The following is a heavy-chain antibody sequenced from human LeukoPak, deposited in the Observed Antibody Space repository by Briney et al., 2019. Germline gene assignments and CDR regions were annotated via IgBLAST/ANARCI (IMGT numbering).Heavy chain of an antibody. V-gene: IGHV3-64D*06. D-gene: IGHD4-11*01. CDR3: VQVGSNYYLN. Sequence: GGSLRLSCSASGFTFSDYPMHWVRQTPGKGLEYVSAISKNGDDTYYADSVKGRFTISRDNSKNTLYLQMSSLRTEDAAVFYCVQVGSNYYLNWGQGTLVIVSS. CDR1: GFTFSDYP. J-gene: IGHJ4*02. CDR2: ISKNGDDT.